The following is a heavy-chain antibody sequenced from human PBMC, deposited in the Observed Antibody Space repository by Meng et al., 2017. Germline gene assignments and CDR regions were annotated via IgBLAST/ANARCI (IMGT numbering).Heavy chain of an antibody. CDR1: GGSISSSSYY. V-gene: IGHV4-39*07. J-gene: IGHJ4*02. CDR2: IYYSGST. D-gene: IGHD1-1*01. Sequence: SETLSLTCTVSGGSISSSSYYWGWIRQPPGKGLEWIGSIYYSGSTYYNPSLKSRVTISVDTPKNQFSLKLSSVTAADTAVYYCARDCINRGPATGTIDYWGQGTLVTVSS. CDR3: ARDCINRGPATGTIDY.